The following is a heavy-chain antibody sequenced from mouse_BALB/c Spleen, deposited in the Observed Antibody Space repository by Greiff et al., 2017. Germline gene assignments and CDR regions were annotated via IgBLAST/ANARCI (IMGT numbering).Heavy chain of an antibody. V-gene: IGHV1-54*01. CDR2: INPGSGGT. Sequence: VQLQQSGPELVKPGASMKISCKASGYAFTNYLIEWVKQRPGQGLEWIGVINPGSGGTNYNEKFKGKATLTADKSSSTAYMQLSSLTSDDSAVYFCAREGGTGAWFAYWGQGTLVTVSA. D-gene: IGHD3-3*01. CDR3: AREGGTGAWFAY. CDR1: GYAFTNYL. J-gene: IGHJ3*01.